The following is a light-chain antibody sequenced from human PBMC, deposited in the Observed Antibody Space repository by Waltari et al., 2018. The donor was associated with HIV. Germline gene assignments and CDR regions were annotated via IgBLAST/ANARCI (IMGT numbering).Light chain of an antibody. J-gene: IGKJ1*01. CDR2: KVF. CDR1: QSLVHSDVNTF. V-gene: IGKV2-30*02. Sequence: VVMIQFSLSLSVTAVQPAAIYCRSSQSLVHSDVNTFLNWFHQRPGQSPRRLIYKVFNRDSGVPDRFTGSGSGTDFTLVISRVRGEYVGLYYCMQGTHWPPTFGQGTRVEI. CDR3: MQGTHWPPT.